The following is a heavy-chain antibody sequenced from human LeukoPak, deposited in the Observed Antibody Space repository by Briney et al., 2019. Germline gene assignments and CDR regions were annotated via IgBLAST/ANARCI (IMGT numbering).Heavy chain of an antibody. CDR1: GYTFTSYG. J-gene: IGHJ4*02. Sequence: ASVKVSCKASGYTFTSYGITWVRQAPGQGLEWMGWISGYNGNTNYAQKFQGRVTMTEDTSTDTAYMELSSLRSEDTAVYYCATGQLEWGIDYWGQGTLVTVSS. CDR3: ATGQLEWGIDY. V-gene: IGHV1-18*01. CDR2: ISGYNGNT. D-gene: IGHD1-1*01.